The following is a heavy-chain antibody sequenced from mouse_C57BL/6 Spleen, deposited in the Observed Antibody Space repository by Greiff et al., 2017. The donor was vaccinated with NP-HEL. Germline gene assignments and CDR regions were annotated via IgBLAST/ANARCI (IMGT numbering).Heavy chain of an antibody. V-gene: IGHV1-19*01. CDR1: GYTFTDYY. D-gene: IGHD2-3*01. CDR2: INPYNGGT. J-gene: IGHJ2*01. Sequence: VQLQQSGPVLVKPGASVKMSCKASGYTFTDYYMNWVKQSHGKSLEWIGVINPYNGGTSYNQKFKGKATLTVDKSSSTAYMELNSLTSEDSAVYYCAREDGYYSLDYWGQGTTLTVSS. CDR3: AREDGYYSLDY.